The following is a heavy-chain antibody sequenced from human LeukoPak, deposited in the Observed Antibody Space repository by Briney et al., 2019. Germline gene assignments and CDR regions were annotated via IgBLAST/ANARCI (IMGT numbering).Heavy chain of an antibody. CDR3: SRDRGGGIYFDY. CDR1: GFTFSSYS. V-gene: IGHV3-48*04. J-gene: IGHJ4*02. D-gene: IGHD4-23*01. CDR2: ISRSGNTI. Sequence: GGSLRLSCAASGFTFSSYSMNWVRQAPGKGPEWISYISRSGNTIYYADSVKGRFTISRDNAKNSLYLQMSSLGAEDTAIYYCSRDRGGGIYFDYWGQGTLVTVSS.